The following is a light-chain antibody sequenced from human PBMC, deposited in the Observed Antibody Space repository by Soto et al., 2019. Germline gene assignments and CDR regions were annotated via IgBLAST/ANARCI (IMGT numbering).Light chain of an antibody. Sequence: DIQMTQSPSSPSASVGDRVTITCRASQSIVTYLNWYLQKPGKAPKLLIYAASNLQSGVPSRFSGSGSGTDFTLTISSLQPEDFATYFCQQSYSTPPWTFGQGTKVDI. V-gene: IGKV1-39*01. CDR3: QQSYSTPPWT. J-gene: IGKJ1*01. CDR2: AAS. CDR1: QSIVTY.